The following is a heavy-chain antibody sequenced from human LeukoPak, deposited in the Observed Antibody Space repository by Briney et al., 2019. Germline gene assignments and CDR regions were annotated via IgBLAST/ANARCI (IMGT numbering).Heavy chain of an antibody. CDR2: TYTSGST. J-gene: IGHJ4*02. D-gene: IGHD2-21*01. CDR1: GGSINSGSYY. Sequence: SQTLSLTCTVSGGSINSGSYYWNWIRQPAGKGLEWIGRTYTSGSTNYNPSLKSRVTMSVDTSKNQFSLKLTSVTAADTAVYYCARERFLSSDYWGQGILVTVSP. V-gene: IGHV4-61*02. CDR3: ARERFLSSDY.